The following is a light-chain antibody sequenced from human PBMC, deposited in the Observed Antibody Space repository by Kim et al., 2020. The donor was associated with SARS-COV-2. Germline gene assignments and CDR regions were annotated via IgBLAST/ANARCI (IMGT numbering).Light chain of an antibody. V-gene: IGKV3-15*01. CDR2: GAS. Sequence: VSPGERATLSGRASQSVSRNLARYQRKPGQAPRLLIFGASTRATGIPARFSGSGSGTEFTLTISSLQSEDFAVYYFQHYNGWPLTFGGGTKVDIK. J-gene: IGKJ4*01. CDR1: QSVSRN. CDR3: QHYNGWPLT.